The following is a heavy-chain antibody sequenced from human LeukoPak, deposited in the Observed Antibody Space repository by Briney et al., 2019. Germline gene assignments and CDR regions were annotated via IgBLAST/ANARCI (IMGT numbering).Heavy chain of an antibody. Sequence: GGSLRLSCAASGFTFSSYEMNWVRQAPGKGLEWVSYISSSGSIIYYADSVKGRFTISRDNAKNSLYLQMNSLRAEDTAVYYCAAKHSSWYSGFDYWGQGTLVTVSS. D-gene: IGHD6-13*01. CDR1: GFTFSSYE. CDR2: ISSSGSII. CDR3: AAKHSSWYSGFDY. J-gene: IGHJ4*02. V-gene: IGHV3-48*03.